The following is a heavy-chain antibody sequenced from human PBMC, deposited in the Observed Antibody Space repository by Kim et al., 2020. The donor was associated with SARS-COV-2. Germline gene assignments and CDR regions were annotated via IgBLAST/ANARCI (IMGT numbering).Heavy chain of an antibody. Sequence: SVKGRFTISRDNSKNTLYLQMNSLRAEDTAVYYCAKGVRVVVVKLNWCDPWGQGTLVTVSS. D-gene: IGHD2-8*02. V-gene: IGHV3-23*01. CDR3: AKGVRVVVVKLNWCDP. J-gene: IGHJ5*02.